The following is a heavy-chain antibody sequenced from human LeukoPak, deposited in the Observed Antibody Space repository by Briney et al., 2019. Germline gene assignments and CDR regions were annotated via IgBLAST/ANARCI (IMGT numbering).Heavy chain of an antibody. CDR3: ARIRGLVPRQYYFDY. CDR2: ISPNTGGT. J-gene: IGHJ4*02. V-gene: IGHV1-2*02. CDR1: GYTFTDYY. Sequence: ASVKVSCKASGYTFTDYYMHWVRQAPGQGLEWMGWISPNTGGTNYAQKLQDRVTMTRDTSISTAYMELSRLRSDDTAVYYCARIRGLVPRQYYFDYWGQGTLVTVSS. D-gene: IGHD3/OR15-3a*01.